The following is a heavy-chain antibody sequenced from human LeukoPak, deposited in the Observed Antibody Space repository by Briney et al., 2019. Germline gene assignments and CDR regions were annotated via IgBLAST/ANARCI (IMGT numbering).Heavy chain of an antibody. CDR1: GYTLTELS. CDR2: FDPEDGET. CDR3: ATVAPVVPAAIPENWFDP. J-gene: IGHJ5*02. Sequence: ASVKVSCKVSGYTLTELSMHWVRQAPGKGLEWMGGFDPEDGETIYAQKFQGRVTMTEDTSTDTAYMELSSLRSEDTAVYYCATVAPVVPAAIPENWFDPWGQGTLVTVSS. V-gene: IGHV1-24*01. D-gene: IGHD2-2*01.